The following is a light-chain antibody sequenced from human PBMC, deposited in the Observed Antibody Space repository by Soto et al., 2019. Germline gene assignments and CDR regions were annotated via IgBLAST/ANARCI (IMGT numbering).Light chain of an antibody. CDR3: QHYGSFFT. J-gene: IGKJ3*01. Sequence: IVLTHSPGTLSLSPGERATLSCRASQSVSSSYLAWYQQKPGQAPRLLIYGASSRDTGIPDRFSGSGSWTDLTVDNSRLEPEDLAVYYSQHYGSFFTVGPGAKVDI. CDR2: GAS. V-gene: IGKV3-20*01. CDR1: QSVSSSY.